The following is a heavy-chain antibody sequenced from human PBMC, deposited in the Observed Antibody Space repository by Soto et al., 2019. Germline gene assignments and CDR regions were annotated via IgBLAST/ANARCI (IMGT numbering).Heavy chain of an antibody. J-gene: IGHJ4*02. CDR2: ISAYSGDK. CDR1: GYTFTTYD. Sequence: QVQLVQSGAEVRKPGASVKVSCEASGYTFTTYDISWVRQAPGQGLEWLGWISAYSGDKKYAQKFQGRVTMTTDTSTITAYMELRTLTSEDTAVYYCARGLDQPPVGLYFDTWGQGTLVTVSS. D-gene: IGHD2-2*01. V-gene: IGHV1-18*01. CDR3: ARGLDQPPVGLYFDT.